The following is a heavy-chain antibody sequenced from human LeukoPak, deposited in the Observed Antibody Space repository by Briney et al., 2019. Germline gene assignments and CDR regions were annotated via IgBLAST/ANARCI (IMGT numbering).Heavy chain of an antibody. Sequence: GSLILSCAASGFAVSSNYMSWVRQAPGKGVEWVSVVYSGGSTYYAYSVKGRFTISRDNSKNTVYLQMNSLRAEDTAVYYCAGAYSYGQHVCWGQGTLVTVSS. CDR3: AGAYSYGQHVC. CDR1: GFAVSSNY. CDR2: VYSGGST. D-gene: IGHD5-18*01. V-gene: IGHV3-53*01. J-gene: IGHJ4*02.